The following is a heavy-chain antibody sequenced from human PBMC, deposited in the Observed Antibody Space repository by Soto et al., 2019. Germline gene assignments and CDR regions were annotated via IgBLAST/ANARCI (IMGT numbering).Heavy chain of an antibody. CDR2: ITVGSSHI. CDR1: GFPFSAYN. CDR3: SRSPEVGVRGAY. V-gene: IGHV3-21*01. Sequence: GGSLRLSCTGSGFPFSAYNINWVRQAPGKGLEWVSSITVGSSHIYQPNSMKGRFTISRDDAKNSVYLQIDSLRDEDTALYYCSRSPEVGVRGAYWGQGTLVTVSS. J-gene: IGHJ4*02. D-gene: IGHD3-16*01.